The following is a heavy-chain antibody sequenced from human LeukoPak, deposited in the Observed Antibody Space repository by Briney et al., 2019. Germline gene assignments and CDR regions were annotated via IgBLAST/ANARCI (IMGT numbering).Heavy chain of an antibody. CDR1: GFTFSSYG. CDR3: AKDANYDFWSGYSSGFDY. D-gene: IGHD3-3*01. V-gene: IGHV3-23*01. Sequence: GGSLRLSCAASGFTFSSYGMHWVRQAPGKGLEWVSAISGSGGSTYYADSVKGRFTISRDNSKNTLYLQMNSLRAEDTAVYYCAKDANYDFWSGYSSGFDYWGQGTLVTVSS. CDR2: ISGSGGST. J-gene: IGHJ4*02.